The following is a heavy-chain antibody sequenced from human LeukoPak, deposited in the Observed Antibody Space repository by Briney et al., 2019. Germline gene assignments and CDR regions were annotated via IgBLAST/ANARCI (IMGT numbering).Heavy chain of an antibody. D-gene: IGHD3-10*01. J-gene: IGHJ4*02. CDR2: MNPNSGNT. CDR3: ARGRGYYGSGTWGY. V-gene: IGHV1-8*03. CDR1: GYTFTSYD. Sequence: ASVKVSCKASGYTFTSYDINWVRQATGQGPEWMGWMNPNSGNTGYAQKFQGRVTITRNTSISTAYMELSSLRSEDTAVYYCARGRGYYGSGTWGYWGQGTLVTVSS.